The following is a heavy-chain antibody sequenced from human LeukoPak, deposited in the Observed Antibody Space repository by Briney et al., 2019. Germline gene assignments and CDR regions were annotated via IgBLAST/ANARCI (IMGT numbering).Heavy chain of an antibody. CDR2: INHSGST. CDR3: ARGAGYSYGYGYFDY. Sequence: PSETLSLTCAVYGGSFSGYYWSWIRQPPGKGLEWGGEINHSGSTNYNPSLKSRVTISVDTSKSQFSLKLSSVTAADTAVYYCARGAGYSYGYGYFDYWGQGTLVTVSS. CDR1: GGSFSGYY. V-gene: IGHV4-34*01. J-gene: IGHJ4*02. D-gene: IGHD5-18*01.